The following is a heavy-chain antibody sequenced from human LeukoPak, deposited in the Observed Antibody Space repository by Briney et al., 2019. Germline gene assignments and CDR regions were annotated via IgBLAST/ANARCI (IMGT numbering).Heavy chain of an antibody. CDR2: IWYDGSKK. D-gene: IGHD6-19*01. Sequence: GGSLRLSCSASGFTFSSYGMHWVRQAPGKGLEWVADIWYDGSKKYYGDSVKGRFTSSRDNSQNTLYLQTNSLRAEDTAVYYCARDPRGIAVAGTADYWGQGTLVTVSS. V-gene: IGHV3-33*01. CDR3: ARDPRGIAVAGTADY. J-gene: IGHJ4*02. CDR1: GFTFSSYG.